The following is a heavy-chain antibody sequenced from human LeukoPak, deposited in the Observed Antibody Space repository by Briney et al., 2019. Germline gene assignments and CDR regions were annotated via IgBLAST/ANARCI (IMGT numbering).Heavy chain of an antibody. V-gene: IGHV1-8*01. J-gene: IGHJ4*02. CDR2: MNPNSGNT. CDR3: ARPLSFYGSGSYDY. D-gene: IGHD3-10*01. Sequence: ASVKVSCKASGYTFTSYDINWVRQATGQGLEWMGWMNPNSGNTGYAQKFQGRVTMTRNTSISTAYMELSSLRSEDTAVYYCARPLSFYGSGSYDYWGQGTPVTVSS. CDR1: GYTFTSYD.